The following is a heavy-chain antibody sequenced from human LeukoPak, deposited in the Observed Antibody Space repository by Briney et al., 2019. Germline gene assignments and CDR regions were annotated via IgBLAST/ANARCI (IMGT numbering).Heavy chain of an antibody. CDR1: GFTVDDYA. CDR2: ISWDSGSI. J-gene: IGHJ6*02. Sequence: SLRLSCAAAGFTVDDYAMHWVRQAPGKGLEWVSGISWDSGSIGYADSVKGRFTICRDNAKTSLYLQMNSLRAEDTALYYCAKGSIPAASYYYYGMDVWGQGTTVTVSS. V-gene: IGHV3-9*01. CDR3: AKGSIPAASYYYYGMDV. D-gene: IGHD2-2*01.